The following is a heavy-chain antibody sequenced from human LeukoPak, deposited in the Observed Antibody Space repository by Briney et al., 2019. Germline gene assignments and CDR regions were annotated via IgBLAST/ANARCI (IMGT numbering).Heavy chain of an antibody. CDR3: ARVIRRSTMVRGVTENWFDP. CDR2: INPNSGGT. CDR1: GYTFTGYY. J-gene: IGHJ5*02. V-gene: IGHV1-2*02. Sequence: ASVKVSCKASGYTFTGYYMHWVRQAPGQGLEWMGWINPNSGGTNYAQKLQGRVTMTTDTSTSTAYMELRSLRSDDTAVYYCARVIRRSTMVRGVTENWFDPWGQGTLVTVSS. D-gene: IGHD3-10*01.